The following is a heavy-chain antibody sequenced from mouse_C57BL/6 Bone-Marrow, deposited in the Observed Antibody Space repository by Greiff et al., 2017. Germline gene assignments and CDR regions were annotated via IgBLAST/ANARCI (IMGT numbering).Heavy chain of an antibody. CDR1: GYSITSDY. V-gene: IGHV3-8*01. J-gene: IGHJ2*01. Sequence: EVMLVESGPGLAKPSHSLSLTCSVTGYSITSDYWNWIRKFPGHKLEYIGYISYSGSTYSNPSPKSRISILRDTSKNQYYLKLNSVATEDTAAYYCARRGPLYCFDYWGQGTTLTVSS. CDR3: ARRGPLYCFDY. CDR2: ISYSGST.